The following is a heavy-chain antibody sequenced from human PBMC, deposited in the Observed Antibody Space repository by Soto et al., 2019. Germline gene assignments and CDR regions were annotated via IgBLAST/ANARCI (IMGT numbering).Heavy chain of an antibody. Sequence: ASVKVSCKAAGFTYTSSAVQWVRQARGQRLEWIGWIVVGSGSTYYAQKLQGRVTMTTDTSTSTAYMGLRSLRSDDTAVYYCARAHYYGSGSSNWFDPWGQGTLVTVSS. CDR3: ARAHYYGSGSSNWFDP. V-gene: IGHV1-58*01. CDR1: GFTYTSSA. J-gene: IGHJ5*02. D-gene: IGHD3-10*01. CDR2: IVVGSGST.